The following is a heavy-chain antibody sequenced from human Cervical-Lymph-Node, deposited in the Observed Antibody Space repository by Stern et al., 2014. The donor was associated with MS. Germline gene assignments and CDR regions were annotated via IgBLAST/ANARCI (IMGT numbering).Heavy chain of an antibody. CDR2: IHYSGTT. Sequence: QLQLQESGPGLVKPSQTLSLTCAVTGGSISSAEYYWGWIRQSPGKGLEWIGYIHYSGTTYYNPSLKSRVTISVDTSKNQFSLKLRSVTAADTAVYYCSRDADGYSLVFGYWGRGTLVTVSS. J-gene: IGHJ4*02. CDR3: SRDADGYSLVFGY. D-gene: IGHD5-24*01. CDR1: GGSISSAEYY. V-gene: IGHV4-30-4*01.